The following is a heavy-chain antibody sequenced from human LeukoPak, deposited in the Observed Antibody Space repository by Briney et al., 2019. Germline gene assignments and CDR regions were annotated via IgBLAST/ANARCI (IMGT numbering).Heavy chain of an antibody. V-gene: IGHV4-39*07. CDR3: ARDRISVSDPPNWFDP. Sequence: SETLSLTCTISGGSIRSSSYYWGWIRQPPGKGLEWIGSIYYSGSTYYNPSLKSRVTISVETSKNQFSLKLSSMTAADTAVYYCARDRISVSDPPNWFDPWGQGTLVTVSS. J-gene: IGHJ5*02. CDR2: IYYSGST. D-gene: IGHD6-19*01. CDR1: GGSIRSSSYY.